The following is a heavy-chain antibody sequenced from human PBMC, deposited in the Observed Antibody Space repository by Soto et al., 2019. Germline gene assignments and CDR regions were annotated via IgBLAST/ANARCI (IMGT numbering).Heavy chain of an antibody. CDR3: AKAKYSNYYYYGMDV. Sequence: GGSLRLSCAASGFTFSSYAMSWVRQAPGKGLEWVSAISGSGGSTYYADSVKGRFTISRDNSKNTLYLQMNSLRAEDTAVYYCAKAKYSNYYYYGMDVWGQGTTVTVSS. D-gene: IGHD4-4*01. CDR2: ISGSGGST. V-gene: IGHV3-23*01. CDR1: GFTFSSYA. J-gene: IGHJ6*02.